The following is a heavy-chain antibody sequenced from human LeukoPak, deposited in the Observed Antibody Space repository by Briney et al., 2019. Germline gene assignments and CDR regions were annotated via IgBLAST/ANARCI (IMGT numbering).Heavy chain of an antibody. CDR1: GGSMSTSSYY. CDR3: AKSDYYGASDY. J-gene: IGHJ4*02. D-gene: IGHD3-10*01. CDR2: IYYSGST. V-gene: IGHV4-61*01. Sequence: PSGTLSLTCSVSGGSMSTSSYYWNWIRQSPGKGLEWIGYIYYSGSTSYNPSLKSRVTISVDTFRNQFSLKLTSVTAADTAIYYCAKSDYYGASDYWGQGTLVTVSS.